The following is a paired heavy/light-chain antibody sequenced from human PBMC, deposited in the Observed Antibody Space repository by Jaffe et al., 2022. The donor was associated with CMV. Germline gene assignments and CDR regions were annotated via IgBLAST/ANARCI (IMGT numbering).Light chain of an antibody. CDR3: QQSYSTPPT. J-gene: IGKJ3*01. V-gene: IGKV1-39*01. CDR2: AAS. CDR1: QSISSY. Sequence: DIQMTQSPSSLSASVGDRVTITCRASQSISSYLNWYQQKPGKAPKLLIYAASSLQSGVPSRFSGSGSGTDFTLTISSLQPEDFATYYCQQSYSTPPTFGPGTKVDIK.
Heavy chain of an antibody. CDR2: IYTSGST. J-gene: IGHJ6*02. Sequence: QVQLQESGPGLVKPSETLSLTCTVSGGSISSYYWSWIRQPAGKGLEWIGRIYTSGSTNYNPSLKSRVTMSVDTSKNQFSLKLSSVTAADTAVYYCARDPPDYDFWSGPPPAGFSYYYYGMDVWGQGTTVTVSS. D-gene: IGHD3-3*01. V-gene: IGHV4-4*07. CDR3: ARDPPDYDFWSGPPPAGFSYYYYGMDV. CDR1: GGSISSYY.